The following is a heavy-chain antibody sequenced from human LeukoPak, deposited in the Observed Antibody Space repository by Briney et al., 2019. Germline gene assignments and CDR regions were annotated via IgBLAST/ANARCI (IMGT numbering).Heavy chain of an antibody. Sequence: PSETLSLTCTVSGGSISSSSNYWGWIRQPPGKGLECIGSIHHSGSIYYNPSLKSRVTISVDTSKNQFSLKLSSVTAADTAVYYCARDLAAAAPDGAFDIWGQGTMVTVSS. D-gene: IGHD6-13*01. J-gene: IGHJ3*02. V-gene: IGHV4-39*07. CDR3: ARDLAAAAPDGAFDI. CDR2: IHHSGSI. CDR1: GGSISSSSNY.